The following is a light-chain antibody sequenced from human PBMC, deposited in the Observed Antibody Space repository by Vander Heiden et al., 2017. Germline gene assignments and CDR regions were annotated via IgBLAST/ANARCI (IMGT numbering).Light chain of an antibody. CDR3: QQSYSTPYT. Sequence: IQLTQSQPSLPASLGDRVTTTCRPGHNSDTYLNWYQQKPGKAPTLLMYGASSLQSGVPSRFSGSGSGTDFTLTINSLQPEDFATYYCQQSYSTPYTFGQGTKLEIK. V-gene: IGKV1-39*01. CDR2: GAS. CDR1: HNSDTY. J-gene: IGKJ2*01.